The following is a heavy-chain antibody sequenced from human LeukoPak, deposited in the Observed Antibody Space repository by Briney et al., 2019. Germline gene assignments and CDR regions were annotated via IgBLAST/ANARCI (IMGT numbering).Heavy chain of an antibody. CDR1: GFTFSSYS. CDR2: ISSSSDYI. Sequence: GGSLRLSCAAPGFTFSSYSMNWVRQAPGKGLEWVSSISSSSDYIYYADSVKGRFTISRDNAKNSLYLQMSSLRAEDTAVYYCARDVRNGYNPEWFDPWGQGTLVTVSS. V-gene: IGHV3-21*01. D-gene: IGHD5-24*01. J-gene: IGHJ5*02. CDR3: ARDVRNGYNPEWFDP.